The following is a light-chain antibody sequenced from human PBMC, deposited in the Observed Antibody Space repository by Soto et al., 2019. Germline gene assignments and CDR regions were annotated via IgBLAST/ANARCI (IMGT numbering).Light chain of an antibody. CDR1: QNINRW. J-gene: IGKJ4*01. CDR2: KAS. CDR3: LQYNVYPLS. Sequence: DIQMTQFPSTLAASVGDRVTITCRASQNINRWLAWYQQRPGKAPDLLIHKASTLEVGVPSRFSGSASGTEFTLTISSPQPDDFAVYFCLQYNVYPLSFGGGTKVEIK. V-gene: IGKV1-5*03.